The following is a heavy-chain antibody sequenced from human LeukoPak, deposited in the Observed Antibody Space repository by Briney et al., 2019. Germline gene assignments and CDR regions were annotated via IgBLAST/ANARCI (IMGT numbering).Heavy chain of an antibody. CDR1: GYPISSGYY. Sequence: PSETLSLTCSVSGYPISSGYYWGWIRQPPEKGLEWMGSMFHSGTTYYNPSLKSRVTMSVDTSKNQFSLKLSSVTAADTAVYYCARREKGWGLHAFDIWGQGTMVTVSS. J-gene: IGHJ3*02. CDR3: ARREKGWGLHAFDI. D-gene: IGHD1-26*01. CDR2: MFHSGTT. V-gene: IGHV4-38-2*02.